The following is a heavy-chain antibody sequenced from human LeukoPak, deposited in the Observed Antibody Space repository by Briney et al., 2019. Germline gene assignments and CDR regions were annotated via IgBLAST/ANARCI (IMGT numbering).Heavy chain of an antibody. Sequence: PGGSLRLSCATSGFTFSSYTMNWVRQAPGKGLEWVSGISGSDGSTYHADSVKGRFTISRDNSKNTLYLQMNSLRVEDTAVYYCAKDPPGAGPDFDCWGQGTLVTVSS. CDR2: ISGSDGST. CDR1: GFTFSSYT. D-gene: IGHD6-19*01. CDR3: AKDPPGAGPDFDC. V-gene: IGHV3-23*01. J-gene: IGHJ4*02.